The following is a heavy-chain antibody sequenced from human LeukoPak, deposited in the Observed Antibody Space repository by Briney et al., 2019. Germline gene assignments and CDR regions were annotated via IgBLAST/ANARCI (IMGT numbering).Heavy chain of an antibody. CDR1: GFTFSIYA. V-gene: IGHV3-48*01. CDR3: ARDGGGRVVLMVYGPNFDY. D-gene: IGHD2-8*01. J-gene: IGHJ4*02. Sequence: GGSLRLSCAASGFTFSIYAMSWVRQAPGKGLEWVSYISSSSSTIYYADSVKGRFTISRDNAKNSLYLQMNSLRAEDTAVYYCARDGGGRVVLMVYGPNFDYWGQGTRVTVSS. CDR2: ISSSSSTI.